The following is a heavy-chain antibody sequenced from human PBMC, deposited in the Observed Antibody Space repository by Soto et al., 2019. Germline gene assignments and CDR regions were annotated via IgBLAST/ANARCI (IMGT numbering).Heavy chain of an antibody. CDR2: ITSKSTTI. CDR3: AREMGACSDSSCYPGPYDS. D-gene: IGHD3-16*01. CDR1: GFTFTSYS. J-gene: IGHJ5*02. V-gene: IGHV3-48*02. Sequence: GSLRLSCAASGFTFTSYSMNWVRQAPGQGLEWVSYITSKSTTIKYADSVKGRFTVSRDNAKNSLYLQLNSLRDEDTAVYYCAREMGACSDSSCYPGPYDSWGQGTLVTVSS.